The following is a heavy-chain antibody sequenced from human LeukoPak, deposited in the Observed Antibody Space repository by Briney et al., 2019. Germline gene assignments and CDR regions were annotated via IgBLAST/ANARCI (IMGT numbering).Heavy chain of an antibody. CDR3: ARDPNDFWSGYPTGAAKDV. V-gene: IGHV3-21*01. D-gene: IGHD3-3*01. CDR2: ISSSSSYI. CDR1: GFTFSSYS. Sequence: GGXLRLSCAASGFTFSSYSMNWVRQAPGKGLEWVSSISSSSSYIYYTDSVKGRFTISRDNAKKSLYLQMNSLRAEDTAVYYCARDPNDFWSGYPTGAAKDVWGKGTTVTVSS. J-gene: IGHJ6*04.